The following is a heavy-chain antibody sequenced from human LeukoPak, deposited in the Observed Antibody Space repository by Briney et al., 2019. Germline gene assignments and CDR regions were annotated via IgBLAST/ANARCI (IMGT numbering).Heavy chain of an antibody. V-gene: IGHV3-74*01. Sequence: GGSLRLSCAASGFTFSSYWMHWVRQAPREGLVWVSRINTDGSSTSYADSVKGRFTISRDNSKNTLYLQMNSLRAEDTAVYYCARNWNDGAREGYFYWGQGTLVTVSS. D-gene: IGHD1-1*01. J-gene: IGHJ4*02. CDR1: GFTFSSYW. CDR3: ARNWNDGAREGYFY. CDR2: INTDGSST.